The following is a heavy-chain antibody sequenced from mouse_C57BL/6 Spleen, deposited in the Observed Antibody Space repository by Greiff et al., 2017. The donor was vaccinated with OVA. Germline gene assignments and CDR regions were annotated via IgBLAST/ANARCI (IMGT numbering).Heavy chain of an antibody. D-gene: IGHD2-5*01. CDR3: ASPAYYSNYGYFDV. CDR2: INPGSGGP. V-gene: IGHV1-54*01. J-gene: IGHJ1*03. Sequence: VQLQQSGAELVRPGTSVKVSCKASGYAFTNYLIEWVKQRPGQGLEWIGVINPGSGGPNYNEKFKGKATLTADKSSSTAYMQLSSLTSEDSAVYFCASPAYYSNYGYFDVWGTGTTVTVSS. CDR1: GYAFTNYL.